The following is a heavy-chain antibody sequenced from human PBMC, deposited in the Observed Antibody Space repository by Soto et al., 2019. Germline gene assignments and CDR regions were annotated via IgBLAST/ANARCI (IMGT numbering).Heavy chain of an antibody. Sequence: APAKVSCTVSGYTLTELSMHWVRQAPGQVLEWMGGFDPEDGETIYAQKFQGRVTMTEDTSTDTAYMELSSLRSEDTAVYYCATLTGGAIFGVANYYYYGMDVWGQGTTVTVSS. CDR1: GYTLTELS. CDR2: FDPEDGET. V-gene: IGHV1-24*01. CDR3: ATLTGGAIFGVANYYYYGMDV. J-gene: IGHJ6*02. D-gene: IGHD3-3*01.